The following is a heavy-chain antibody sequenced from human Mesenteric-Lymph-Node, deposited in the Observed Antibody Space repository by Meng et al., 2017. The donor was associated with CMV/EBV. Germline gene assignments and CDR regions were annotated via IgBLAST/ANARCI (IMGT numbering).Heavy chain of an antibody. V-gene: IGHV3-48*04. CDR1: GFTFSSYS. Sequence: GESLKISCAASGFTFSSYSMNWVRQAPGKGLEWVSSISSSGSTIYYADSVKGRFIISRDNAKDSLYLQMNNLRADDTAVYYCASAGYSSGWYALDYWGQGTLVTVSS. D-gene: IGHD6-19*01. J-gene: IGHJ4*02. CDR2: ISSSGSTI. CDR3: ASAGYSSGWYALDY.